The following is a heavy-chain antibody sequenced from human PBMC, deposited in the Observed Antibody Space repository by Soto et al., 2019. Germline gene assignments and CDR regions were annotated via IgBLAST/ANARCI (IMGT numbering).Heavy chain of an antibody. CDR3: AKEFYYDILTGYVDY. J-gene: IGHJ4*02. D-gene: IGHD3-9*01. Sequence: XASLRLSCAASGFTFSSYAMSWVRQAPGKGLEWVSAISGSGGSTYYADSVKGRFTISRDNSKNTLYLQMNSLRAEDTAVYYCAKEFYYDILTGYVDYWGQGTLVTVSS. CDR1: GFTFSSYA. V-gene: IGHV3-23*01. CDR2: ISGSGGST.